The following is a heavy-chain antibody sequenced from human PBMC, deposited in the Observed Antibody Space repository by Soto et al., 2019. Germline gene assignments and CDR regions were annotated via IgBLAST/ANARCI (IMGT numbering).Heavy chain of an antibody. CDR1: GFTFSSYG. Sequence: LRLSCAASGFTFSSYGMHWVRQAPGKGLGWVAVISYDGSNKYYADSVKGRFTISRDNSKNTLYLQMNSLRAEDTAVYYCAKGIVARGLGYYYYGMDVWGQGTTVTVSS. CDR3: AKGIVARGLGYYYYGMDV. CDR2: ISYDGSNK. J-gene: IGHJ6*02. D-gene: IGHD6-6*01. V-gene: IGHV3-30*18.